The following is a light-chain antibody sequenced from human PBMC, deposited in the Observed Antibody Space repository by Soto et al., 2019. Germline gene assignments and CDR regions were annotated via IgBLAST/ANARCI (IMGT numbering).Light chain of an antibody. J-gene: IGKJ1*01. V-gene: IGKV1-39*01. CDR2: AAS. CDR3: QQSYNTPWT. Sequence: DFQVTQSPSSLSASVGDRVTITCRTSQSIRTYLNWYQQVPGKAPKLLIYAASILQHGVPSRFRGSGSETDFTLTITSLQPEDFATYSCQQSYNTPWTFGQGTKVKIK. CDR1: QSIRTY.